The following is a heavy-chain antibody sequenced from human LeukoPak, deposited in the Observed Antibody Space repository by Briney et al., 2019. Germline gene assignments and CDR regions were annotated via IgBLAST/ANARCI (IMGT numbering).Heavy chain of an antibody. CDR3: ARGYQPLKTVDY. V-gene: IGHV3-30*04. CDR2: ISYVGSNK. CDR1: GFTFSSYA. J-gene: IGHJ4*02. Sequence: GGSLRLSCAASGFTFSSYAMHWVRQAPGKGLEWVAVISYVGSNKYYADSVKGRFTISRDNSKNTLYLQMNSLRAEDTAVYYCARGYQPLKTVDYWGQGTLVTVSS. D-gene: IGHD2-2*01.